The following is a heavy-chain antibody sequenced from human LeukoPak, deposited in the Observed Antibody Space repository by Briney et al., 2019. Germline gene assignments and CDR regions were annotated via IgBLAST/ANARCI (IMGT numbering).Heavy chain of an antibody. V-gene: IGHV3-21*01. CDR3: ARGPVLRFLEWLTPYYYYMDV. D-gene: IGHD3-3*01. J-gene: IGHJ6*03. CDR1: GFTFSSYS. Sequence: GGSLRLSCAASGFTFSSYSMNWVRQAPGKGLEWVSSISSSSYIYYADSVKGRFTISRDNAKNSLYLQMNSLRAEDTAVYYCARGPVLRFLEWLTPYYYYMDVWGKGTTVTVSS. CDR2: ISSSSYI.